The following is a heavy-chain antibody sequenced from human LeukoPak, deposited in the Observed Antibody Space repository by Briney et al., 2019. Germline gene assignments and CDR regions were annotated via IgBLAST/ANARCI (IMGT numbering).Heavy chain of an antibody. J-gene: IGHJ4*02. CDR3: AYSAKITTIFAFDY. Sequence: SGPTLVNPTQTLTLTCTFSGFSFSTSGVGVGWIRQPPGKALEWLALIFWDDNKRYSPSLKSRLTITKDTSKQQVVLTMTNMDPVDTATYYCAYSAKITTIFAFDYWGQGSLVTVSS. V-gene: IGHV2-5*02. D-gene: IGHD3-22*01. CDR2: IFWDDNK. CDR1: GFSFSTSGVG.